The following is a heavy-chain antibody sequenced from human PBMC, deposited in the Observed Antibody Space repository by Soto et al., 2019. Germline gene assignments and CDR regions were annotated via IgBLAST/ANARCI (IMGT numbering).Heavy chain of an antibody. D-gene: IGHD3-3*01. CDR3: AKDSSKGTYYDFWSGPYYYYGMDV. Sequence: PGGSLRLFCAASGFTFSSYAMSWVRQAPGKGLEWVSAISGSGGSTYYADSVKGRFTISRDNSKNTLYLQMNSLRAEDTAVYYCAKDSSKGTYYDFWSGPYYYYGMDVWGQGTTVTVSS. CDR2: ISGSGGST. V-gene: IGHV3-23*01. CDR1: GFTFSSYA. J-gene: IGHJ6*02.